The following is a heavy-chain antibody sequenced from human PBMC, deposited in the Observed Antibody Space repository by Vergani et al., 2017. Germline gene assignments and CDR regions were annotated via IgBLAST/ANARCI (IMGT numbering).Heavy chain of an antibody. D-gene: IGHD2-2*01. CDR3: ATRSTSCYGVRFCWFDP. CDR2: FDPEDGET. V-gene: IGHV1-24*01. J-gene: IGHJ5*02. CDR1: GYTLTELS. Sequence: QVQLVQSGAEVKKPGASVKVSCKVSGYTLTELSMHWVRQAPGKGLEWMGGFDPEDGETIYAQKFQGRVTMTEDTSTDTAYRELSSLRSEDTAVYYCATRSTSCYGVRFCWFDPWGQGTLVTVSS.